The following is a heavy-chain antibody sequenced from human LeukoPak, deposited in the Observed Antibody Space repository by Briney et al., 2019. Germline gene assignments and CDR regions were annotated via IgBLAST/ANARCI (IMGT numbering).Heavy chain of an antibody. CDR3: AKSSSWYREFDY. Sequence: SETLSLTCTVSGGSISSNNYYWGWIRQPPGKGLEWIGNTYYSGSTYYNPSLKSRVTISVDTSKNQFSLKLSSVTATDTAVYYCAKSSSWYREFDYWGQGTLVTVSS. D-gene: IGHD6-13*01. J-gene: IGHJ4*02. CDR1: GGSISSNNYY. V-gene: IGHV4-39*01. CDR2: TYYSGST.